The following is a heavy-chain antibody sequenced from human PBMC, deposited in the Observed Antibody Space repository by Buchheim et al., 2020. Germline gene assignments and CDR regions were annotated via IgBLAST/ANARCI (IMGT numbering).Heavy chain of an antibody. Sequence: EVQLVESGGGLVKPGGSLRLSCAASGFTFSSYSMNWVRQAPGKGLEWVSSISSSSYIYYADSVKGRFTISRDNAKNSLYLQMNSLRAEDTAVYYCATHFFYCSGGSCYPDAFDIWGQGT. D-gene: IGHD2-15*01. CDR2: ISSSSYI. CDR3: ATHFFYCSGGSCYPDAFDI. CDR1: GFTFSSYS. J-gene: IGHJ3*02. V-gene: IGHV3-21*01.